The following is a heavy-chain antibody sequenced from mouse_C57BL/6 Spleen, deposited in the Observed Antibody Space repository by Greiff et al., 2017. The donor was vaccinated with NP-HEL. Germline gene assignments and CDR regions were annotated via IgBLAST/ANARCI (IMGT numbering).Heavy chain of an antibody. CDR2: IYPSDSET. Sequence: QVQLQQPGAELVRPGSSVKLSCKASGYTFTSYWMDWVKQRPGQGLEWIGNIYPSDSETHYNQKFKDKATLTVDKFSSTAYMQLSSLTSEDSAVYYCARSGVGRFAYWGQGTLVTVSA. CDR3: ARSGVGRFAY. CDR1: GYTFTSYW. D-gene: IGHD1-1*02. J-gene: IGHJ3*01. V-gene: IGHV1-61*01.